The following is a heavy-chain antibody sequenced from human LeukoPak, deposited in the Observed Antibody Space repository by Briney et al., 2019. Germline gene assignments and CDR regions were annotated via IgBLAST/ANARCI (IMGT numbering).Heavy chain of an antibody. D-gene: IGHD3-3*01. V-gene: IGHV4-39*01. CDR2: IYYSGST. J-gene: IGHJ6*03. CDR1: GGSISSSSYY. Sequence: PSETLSLTCTVSGGSISSSSYYWGWIRQPPGKGLEWIGSIYYSGSTYYNPSLKSRVTISVDTSKNQFSLKLSSVTAADTAVYYCARQLTYYDFWSGYYARGYYYYYYMDVWGKGTTVTVSS. CDR3: ARQLTYYDFWSGYYARGYYYYYYMDV.